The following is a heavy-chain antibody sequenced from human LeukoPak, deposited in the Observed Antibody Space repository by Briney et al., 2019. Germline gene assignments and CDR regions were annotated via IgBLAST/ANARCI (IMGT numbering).Heavy chain of an antibody. V-gene: IGHV1-46*01. Sequence: ASVKVSCKASGYTFITYYIHWVRQAPGQGLEWMGIINPSGGSTNYAQKFQGRVTMTRDTSTNTVYMELSSLRSEDTAVYYCARDSGRTTVTWNFDYWGQGTLVTVSS. CDR1: GYTFITYY. CDR3: ARDSGRTTVTWNFDY. CDR2: INPSGGST. D-gene: IGHD4-17*01. J-gene: IGHJ4*02.